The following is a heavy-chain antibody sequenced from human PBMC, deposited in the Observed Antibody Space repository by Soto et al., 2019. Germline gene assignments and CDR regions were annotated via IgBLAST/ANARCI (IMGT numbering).Heavy chain of an antibody. Sequence: TLSLTCSVSGASISSRDYYWGRIRQTPGKGLEWIGNIDYNGVTYYNPSLKSRVTVSKDTSKNQFSLKVASVTAADTAIYYCGRVMIGTSRHTDSDYWGQGTQVTVSS. CDR2: IDYNGVT. V-gene: IGHV4-39*01. CDR1: GASISSRDYY. CDR3: GRVMIGTSRHTDSDY. J-gene: IGHJ4*02. D-gene: IGHD2-2*01.